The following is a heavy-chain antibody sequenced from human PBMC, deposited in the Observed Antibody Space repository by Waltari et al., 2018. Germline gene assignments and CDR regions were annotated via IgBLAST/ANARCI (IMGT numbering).Heavy chain of an antibody. CDR3: ARRTWIQLWLLVTSFDI. CDR1: GGSFSGYY. J-gene: IGHJ3*02. D-gene: IGHD5-18*01. V-gene: IGHV4-34*01. CDR2: INNSGST. Sequence: QVQLQQWGAGLLKPSETLSLTCAVYGGSFSGYYWSWIRQPPGKGLEWIGEINNSGSTNYNPSLKSRVTISVDTSKNQFSLKLSSVTAADTAVYYCARRTWIQLWLLVTSFDIWGQGTMVTVSS.